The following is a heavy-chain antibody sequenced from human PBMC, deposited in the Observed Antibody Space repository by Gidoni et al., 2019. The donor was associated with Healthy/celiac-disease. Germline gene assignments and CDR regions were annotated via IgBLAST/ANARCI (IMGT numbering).Heavy chain of an antibody. CDR1: GFTFSIYG. V-gene: IGHV3-33*01. Sequence: QVQLVESGGGVVQPGRSLRLSCAASGFTFSIYGMHWVRQAPGKGLEWVAVRWYDGSNKYYADSVKGRFTISRDNSKNTLYLQMNSLRAEDTAVYYCARASGYYGSGSYYNVREYGMDVWGQGTTVTVSS. CDR2: RWYDGSNK. D-gene: IGHD3-10*01. J-gene: IGHJ6*02. CDR3: ARASGYYGSGSYYNVREYGMDV.